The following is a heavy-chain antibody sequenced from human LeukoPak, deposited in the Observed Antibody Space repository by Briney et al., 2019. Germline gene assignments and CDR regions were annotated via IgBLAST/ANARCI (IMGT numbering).Heavy chain of an antibody. J-gene: IGHJ4*02. CDR3: ARDVGYYGGNSRKGLFDY. D-gene: IGHD4-23*01. CDR1: GDSISTYY. V-gene: IGHV4-38-2*02. Sequence: SEILSLTCTVSGDSISTYYWSWIRQPPGKGLEWIGSIYHSGSTYYNPSLKSRVTISVDTSKNQFSLKLSSVTAADTAVYYCARDVGYYGGNSRKGLFDYWGQGTLVTVSS. CDR2: IYHSGST.